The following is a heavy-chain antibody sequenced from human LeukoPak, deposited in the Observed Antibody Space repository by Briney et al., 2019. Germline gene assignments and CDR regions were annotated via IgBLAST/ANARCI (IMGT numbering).Heavy chain of an antibody. V-gene: IGHV3-23*01. D-gene: IGHD3-10*01. CDR1: GFTFDDYA. CDR2: ISGSGGST. Sequence: AGGSLRLSCAASGFTFDDYAMSWVRQAPGKGLEWVSAISGSGGSTYYADSVKGRFTISRDNSKNTLYLQMNSLRAEDTAVYYCAKVGGGITMVRHEDYWGQGTLVTVSS. J-gene: IGHJ4*02. CDR3: AKVGGGITMVRHEDY.